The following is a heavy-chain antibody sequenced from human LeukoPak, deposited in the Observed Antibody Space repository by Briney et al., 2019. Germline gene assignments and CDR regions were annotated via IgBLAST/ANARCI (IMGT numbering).Heavy chain of an antibody. Sequence: SQTLSLTCTVSGGSISSGDYYWSWIRQPPGKGLEWIGEVNHSGSTNYNPSLKSRVTISVDTSKNQFSLKLSSVTAADTAVYYCARRRNYYLRYFDYWGQGTLVTVSS. CDR3: ARRRNYYLRYFDY. CDR1: GGSISSGDYY. V-gene: IGHV4-30-4*08. D-gene: IGHD3-10*02. CDR2: VNHSGST. J-gene: IGHJ4*02.